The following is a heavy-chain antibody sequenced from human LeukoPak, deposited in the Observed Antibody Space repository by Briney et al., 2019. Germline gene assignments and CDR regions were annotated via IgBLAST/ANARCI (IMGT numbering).Heavy chain of an antibody. D-gene: IGHD5-12*01. J-gene: IGHJ6*02. CDR2: IILILGIA. CDR1: GGTFSSYT. Sequence: ASVKVSCKASGGTFSSYTISWVRQAPGQGLEWMGRIILILGIANYAQKFQGRVTITADKSTSTAYMELSSLRSEDTAVYYCASLVGGLRRENYYYYGMDVWGQGTTVTVSS. CDR3: ASLVGGLRRENYYYYGMDV. V-gene: IGHV1-69*02.